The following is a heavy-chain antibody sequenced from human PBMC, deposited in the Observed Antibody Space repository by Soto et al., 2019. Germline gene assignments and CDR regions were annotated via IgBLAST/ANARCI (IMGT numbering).Heavy chain of an antibody. V-gene: IGHV3-23*01. Sequence: GWSLRLSCAASVFTFSNYAMSWVLQAPGKGLEWVSLISGSGGSTYYADSVKGRFTISRDNSKNTLYLQMNSLRAEDTAVYFCAKTPGWYDSRGYFDYWGQGTLVTVSS. D-gene: IGHD3-22*01. CDR3: AKTPGWYDSRGYFDY. CDR2: ISGSGGST. CDR1: VFTFSNYA. J-gene: IGHJ4*02.